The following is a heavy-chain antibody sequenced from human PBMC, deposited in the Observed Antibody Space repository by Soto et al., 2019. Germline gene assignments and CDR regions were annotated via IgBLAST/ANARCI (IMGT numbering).Heavy chain of an antibody. V-gene: IGHV4-59*08. CDR2: IYYSGST. Sequence: QVQLQESGPGLVKPSETLSLTCTVSGGSISSYYWSWIRQPPGKGLEWIGNIYYSGSTNYNPSLKSRVTISVDTSNNQYSLKLSSVTAADTAVYYCARHYCSGGSCRSYFDYWGQGTLVTVSS. CDR3: ARHYCSGGSCRSYFDY. J-gene: IGHJ4*02. CDR1: GGSISSYY. D-gene: IGHD2-15*01.